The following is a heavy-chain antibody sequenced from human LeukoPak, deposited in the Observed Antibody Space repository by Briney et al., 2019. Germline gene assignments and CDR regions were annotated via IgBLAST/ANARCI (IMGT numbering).Heavy chain of an antibody. Sequence: TSVKVSCKASGFTFTSSAMQWVRQARGQRLEWIGWIVVGSGNTNYAQKFQERVTITRDMSTSTAYMEPSSLRSEDTAVYYCAANLKGYCTNGVCGFDYWGKRTLVTVSS. J-gene: IGHJ4*02. CDR2: IVVGSGNT. CDR3: AANLKGYCTNGVCGFDY. D-gene: IGHD2-8*01. CDR1: GFTFTSSA. V-gene: IGHV1-58*02.